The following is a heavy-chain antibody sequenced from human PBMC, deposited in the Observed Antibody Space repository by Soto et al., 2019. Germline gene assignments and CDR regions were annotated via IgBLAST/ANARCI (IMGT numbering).Heavy chain of an antibody. CDR1: GFTFSSYW. J-gene: IGHJ4*02. CDR3: ARDKYYDFWIGYSNYYFDY. D-gene: IGHD3-3*01. Sequence: GGSLRLSCAASGFTFSSYWMSWVRQAPGKGLAWVADIKQDGTEKYYVDSVKGRFTISRDNAKNSLYLQMNSLRAEDTAVYYCARDKYYDFWIGYSNYYFDYWGQGALVTVSS. V-gene: IGHV3-7*03. CDR2: IKQDGTEK.